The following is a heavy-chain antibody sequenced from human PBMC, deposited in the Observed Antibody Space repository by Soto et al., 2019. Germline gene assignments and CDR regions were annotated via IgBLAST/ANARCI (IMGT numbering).Heavy chain of an antibody. CDR3: ARGPPSSSLLSNDY. D-gene: IGHD6-13*01. Sequence: GGSLRLSCAASGFTFSSYGMHWVRQAPGKGLEWVAVIWYDGSNKYYADSVKGRFTISRDNSKNTLYLQMNSLRAEDTAVYYCARGPPSSSLLSNDYWGQGTLVTVSS. V-gene: IGHV3-33*01. CDR1: GFTFSSYG. CDR2: IWYDGSNK. J-gene: IGHJ4*02.